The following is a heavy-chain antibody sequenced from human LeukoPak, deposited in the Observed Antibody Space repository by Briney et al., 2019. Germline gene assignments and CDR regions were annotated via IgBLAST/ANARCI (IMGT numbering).Heavy chain of an antibody. J-gene: IGHJ4*02. CDR1: GYTFTSYY. V-gene: IGHV1-46*01. D-gene: IGHD1-1*01. Sequence: ASVKVSCKASGYTFTSYYMHWVRQAPGQGLEWMGIINPSGGSTSYAQKFQGRVTMTRDTSTSTAYMELSSLRSEDTAVYYCATRGGTKGDSQYWGQGTLVTVSS. CDR2: INPSGGST. CDR3: ATRGGTKGDSQY.